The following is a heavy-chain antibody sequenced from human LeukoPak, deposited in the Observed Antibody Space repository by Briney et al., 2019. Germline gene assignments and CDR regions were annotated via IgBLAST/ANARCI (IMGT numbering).Heavy chain of an antibody. J-gene: IGHJ4*02. CDR2: ISAYNGNT. V-gene: IGHV1-18*01. D-gene: IGHD6-13*01. CDR1: GYTFTSYG. CDR3: AIVSSSWSENDY. Sequence: WASVKVSCKASGYTFTSYGISWVRQAPGQGLEWMGWISAYNGNTNYAQKLQGRITMTTDTSTSTAYMELSSLRSEDTAVYYCAIVSSSWSENDYWGQGTLVTVSS.